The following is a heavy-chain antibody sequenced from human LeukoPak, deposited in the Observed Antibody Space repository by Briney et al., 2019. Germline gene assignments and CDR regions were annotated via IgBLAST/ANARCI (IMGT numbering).Heavy chain of an antibody. CDR3: ARVGYLRPFDY. Sequence: GGSLRLSCEASGFTFNNYAMSWVRQAPGKGLEWVSAMSGVGGTTYYAASVRGRFTISRDNAKNSLYLQMNSLRAEDTAVYYCARVGYLRPFDYWGQGTLVTVSP. D-gene: IGHD2-2*03. V-gene: IGHV3-23*01. J-gene: IGHJ4*02. CDR1: GFTFNNYA. CDR2: MSGVGGTT.